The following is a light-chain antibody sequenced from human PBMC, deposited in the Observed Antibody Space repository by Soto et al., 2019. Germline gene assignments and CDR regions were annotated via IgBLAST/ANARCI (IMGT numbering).Light chain of an antibody. CDR3: QQYNDWTLT. Sequence: ERVMTQSQVTLSVSPGERVTLSCRSSQSVSSNLAWYQQKPGQDPSILIYGAFTRATGIPARFSRTASGTEFNLTISSLQSEDFALYDCQQYNDWTLTFGQATKVDI. CDR2: GAF. V-gene: IGKV3-15*01. J-gene: IGKJ1*01. CDR1: QSVSSN.